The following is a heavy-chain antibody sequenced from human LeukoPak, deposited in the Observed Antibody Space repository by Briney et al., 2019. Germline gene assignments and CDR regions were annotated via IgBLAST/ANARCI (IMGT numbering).Heavy chain of an antibody. J-gene: IGHJ1*01. D-gene: IGHD3-22*01. CDR2: IKSDGST. V-gene: IGHV3-74*01. CDR3: ARAPSEIGGYYPEYFRH. Sequence: GSLGLSCAASGFTFSTYWMHWVRQAPGKGLVWVSRIKSDGSTNYADSVKGRFTISRDNAKNTVSLQMNSLRPEDTGVYYCARAPSEIGGYYPEYFRHWGQGTLVTVSS. CDR1: GFTFSTYW.